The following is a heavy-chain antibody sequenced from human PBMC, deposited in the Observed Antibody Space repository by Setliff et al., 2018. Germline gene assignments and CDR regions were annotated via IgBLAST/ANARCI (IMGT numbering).Heavy chain of an antibody. CDR3: ARRGMSSSWFQGYFDY. J-gene: IGHJ4*02. D-gene: IGHD6-13*01. Sequence: GGSLRLSCAASGFTFNNYAMIWVRQAPGKGLEWVSAISGSGGSTYYADSVKGRFTISRDNSKNTVYLQMNRLRAEDTAVYYCARRGMSSSWFQGYFDYWGQGTLVTVSS. CDR2: ISGSGGST. CDR1: GFTFNNYA. V-gene: IGHV3-23*01.